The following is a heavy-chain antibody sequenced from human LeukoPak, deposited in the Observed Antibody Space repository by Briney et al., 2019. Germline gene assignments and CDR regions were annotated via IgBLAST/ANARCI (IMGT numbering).Heavy chain of an antibody. CDR3: ARDISGSYFGH. D-gene: IGHD1-26*01. CDR1: GASVSSDRYY. Sequence: SETLSLTCTVSGASVSSDRYYWSWLRQPPGKGLEWIGYIHYSGSTNYNPSLKSRVTISVDTSKNQFSLKLSSVTAADTAVYYCARDISGSYFGHWGQGTLVTVSS. CDR2: IHYSGST. J-gene: IGHJ4*02. V-gene: IGHV4-61*01.